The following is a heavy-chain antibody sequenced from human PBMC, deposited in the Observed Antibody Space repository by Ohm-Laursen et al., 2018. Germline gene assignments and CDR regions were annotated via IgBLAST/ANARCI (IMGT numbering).Heavy chain of an antibody. CDR1: GFTFSDYY. CDR2: ISSSGSTI. CDR3: ARVSSSFIVVPYYFDY. D-gene: IGHD1-26*01. J-gene: IGHJ4*02. V-gene: IGHV3-11*01. Sequence: SLRLSCAASGFTFSDYYMSWIRQAPGKGLEWVSYISSSGSTIYYADSVKGRFTISRDNAKNSLYLQMNSLRAEDTAVYYCARVSSSFIVVPYYFDYWGQGTLVTVSS.